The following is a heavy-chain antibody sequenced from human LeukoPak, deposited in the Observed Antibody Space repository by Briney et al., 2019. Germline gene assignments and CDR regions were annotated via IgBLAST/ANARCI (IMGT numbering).Heavy chain of an antibody. CDR2: IIPILGIA. J-gene: IGHJ4*02. CDR3: AREDDYYDSSGYYYYFDY. D-gene: IGHD3-22*01. V-gene: IGHV1-69*04. Sequence: SVKVSCKVSGYTLTELSIHWVRQAPGQGLEWMGRIIPILGIANYAQKFQGRVTITADKSTSTAYMELSSLRSEDTAVYYCAREDDYYDSSGYYYYFDYWGQGTLVTVSS. CDR1: GYTLTELS.